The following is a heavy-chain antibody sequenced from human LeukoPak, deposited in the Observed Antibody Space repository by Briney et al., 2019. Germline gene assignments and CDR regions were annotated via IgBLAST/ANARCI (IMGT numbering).Heavy chain of an antibody. CDR2: IYGGGST. CDR3: ARVVAVAGINNWFDP. J-gene: IGHJ5*02. V-gene: IGHV3-66*01. CDR1: AFTVSSNY. D-gene: IGHD6-19*01. Sequence: AGSLRLSCAAAAFTVSSNYMSWVRQAPGKGLQWVSVIYGGGSTYSADSLKGRFTISRDNSKNTLYLQMDSLRAEDTAVYYCARVVAVAGINNWFDPGGQGTLVTVSS.